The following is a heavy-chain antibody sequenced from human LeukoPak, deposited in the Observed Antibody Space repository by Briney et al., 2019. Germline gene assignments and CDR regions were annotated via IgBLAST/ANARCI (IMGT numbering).Heavy chain of an antibody. CDR2: IYTSGST. CDR1: GGSIGSYY. D-gene: IGHD6-19*01. V-gene: IGHV4-4*09. CDR3: ARLRQGSSGYNWFDP. Sequence: SETLSLTCTVSGGSIGSYYWSWIRQPPGKGLEWIGYIYTSGSTNYNPSLKSRVTISVDTSENQFSLKLSSVTAADTAVYYCARLRQGSSGYNWFDPWGQGTLVTVSS. J-gene: IGHJ5*02.